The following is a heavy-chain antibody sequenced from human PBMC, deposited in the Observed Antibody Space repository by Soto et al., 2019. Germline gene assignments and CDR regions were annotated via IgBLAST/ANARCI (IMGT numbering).Heavy chain of an antibody. CDR2: IIPIFGTA. D-gene: IGHD6-19*01. V-gene: IGHV1-69*01. J-gene: IGHJ4*02. Sequence: QVQLVQSGAEVKKPGSSVKVSCKASGGTFSSYAISWVRQAPGQGLEWMGGIIPIFGTANYAQKFQGKVTITADESKSTAYMELRSLRSEDTGLYYCAIRIAVAGTGPPGGHWGQGTLVTVSS. CDR3: AIRIAVAGTGPPGGH. CDR1: GGTFSSYA.